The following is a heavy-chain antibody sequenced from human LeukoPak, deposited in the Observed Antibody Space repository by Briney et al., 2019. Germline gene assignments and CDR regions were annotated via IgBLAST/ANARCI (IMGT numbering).Heavy chain of an antibody. Sequence: TGGSLRLSCAASGFTFSSYAMHWVRQAPGKGLEWVAVISYDGSNKYYADSVKGRFTISRDNSKNTLYLQMNSLRAEDTAVYYCARDMGWDYYGMDVWGQGTTVTVSS. D-gene: IGHD1-26*01. J-gene: IGHJ6*02. CDR3: ARDMGWDYYGMDV. CDR1: GFTFSSYA. CDR2: ISYDGSNK. V-gene: IGHV3-30-3*01.